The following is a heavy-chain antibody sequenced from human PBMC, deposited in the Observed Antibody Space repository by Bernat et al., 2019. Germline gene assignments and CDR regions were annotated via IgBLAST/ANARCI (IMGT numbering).Heavy chain of an antibody. J-gene: IGHJ3*02. Sequence: QVQLQESGPGLVKPSQTLSLTCTVSGGSISSGGYYWSWIRQHPGKGLEWIGYIYYSGSTYYNPSLKSRVTISVDTSKNQFSLKLSSVTAADTAVYYCARKYYDYVWGSYRTDAFDIWGQGTMVTVSS. CDR2: IYYSGST. CDR1: GGSISSGGYY. D-gene: IGHD3-16*02. V-gene: IGHV4-31*03. CDR3: ARKYYDYVWGSYRTDAFDI.